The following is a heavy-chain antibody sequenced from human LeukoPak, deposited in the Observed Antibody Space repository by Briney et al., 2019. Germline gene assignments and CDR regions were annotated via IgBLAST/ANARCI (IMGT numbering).Heavy chain of an antibody. V-gene: IGHV4-39*07. CDR2: IYYSGST. D-gene: IGHD1-1*01. CDR1: GGSISSSSYY. Sequence: PSETLSLTCTVSGGSISSSSYYWGWIRQPPGKGLEWIGSIYYSGSTYYNPSLKSRVTISVDTSKNQFSLKLSSVTAADTAVYYCARDVPYGNFDYWGQGTLVTVSS. CDR3: ARDVPYGNFDY. J-gene: IGHJ4*02.